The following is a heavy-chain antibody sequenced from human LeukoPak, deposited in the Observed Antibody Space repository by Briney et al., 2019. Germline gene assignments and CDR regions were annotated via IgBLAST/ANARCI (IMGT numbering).Heavy chain of an antibody. CDR1: GFTFSDYY. Sequence: PGGSLRLSCAASGFTFSDYYMSWFRQAPGMGLEWISYTTNSGSTEYYADSVKGRFTISRDNAKNSLYLQMNSLGAEDTAVYYCAVTPQQLAPSGWFDPWGQGTLVTVSS. V-gene: IGHV3-11*04. CDR2: TTNSGSTE. D-gene: IGHD6-13*01. J-gene: IGHJ5*02. CDR3: AVTPQQLAPSGWFDP.